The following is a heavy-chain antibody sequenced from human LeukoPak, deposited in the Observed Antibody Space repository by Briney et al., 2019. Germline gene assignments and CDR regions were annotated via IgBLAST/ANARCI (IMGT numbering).Heavy chain of an antibody. Sequence: GGSLRLSCSVSGFPFNTYAIHWVRQAPGKGLEYVAGISSNGDNTDFADSAKGRFTISRDYSKSTLFLQMNSLRAEDTAVYFCTRDSALLGVAFDLWGQGTVVTVSS. D-gene: IGHD2-15*01. J-gene: IGHJ3*01. CDR2: ISSNGDNT. CDR1: GFPFNTYA. CDR3: TRDSALLGVAFDL. V-gene: IGHV3-64D*06.